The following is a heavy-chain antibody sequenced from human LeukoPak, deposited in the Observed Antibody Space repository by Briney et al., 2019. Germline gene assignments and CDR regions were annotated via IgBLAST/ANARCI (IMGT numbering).Heavy chain of an antibody. Sequence: ASVKVSCKASGYTFIGYYMHWVRQAPGQGLEWMGWMNPNSGDTGYAHKFQGRVTMTANTSINTAYMELSSLRSEDTAIYYCARMHYYDSGGSNWFDPWGQGTLVTVSS. CDR1: GYTFIGYY. CDR2: MNPNSGDT. CDR3: ARMHYYDSGGSNWFDP. J-gene: IGHJ5*02. V-gene: IGHV1-8*02. D-gene: IGHD3-10*01.